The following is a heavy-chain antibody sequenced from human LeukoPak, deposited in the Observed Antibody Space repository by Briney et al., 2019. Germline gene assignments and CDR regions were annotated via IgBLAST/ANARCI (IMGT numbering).Heavy chain of an antibody. CDR2: IYYSGST. D-gene: IGHD6-19*01. CDR1: GGSISSGDYY. CDR3: AAHKAVAVAGAFDY. J-gene: IGHJ4*02. V-gene: IGHV4-30-4*01. Sequence: SETLSLTCTVSGGSISSGDYYWSWIRQPPGKCLEWVGYIYYSGSTYYNPSLKSRVTISVDTSKNQFSLKLSSVTAADTAVYYCAAHKAVAVAGAFDYWGQGTLVTVSS.